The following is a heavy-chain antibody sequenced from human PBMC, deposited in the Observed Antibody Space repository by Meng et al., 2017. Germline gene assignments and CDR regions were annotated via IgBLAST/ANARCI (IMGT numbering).Heavy chain of an antibody. D-gene: IGHD2-15*01. CDR1: GGSVSSGSYY. CDR2: IYYSGST. V-gene: IGHV4-61*01. CDR3: ARDCSGGSCYSVGV. J-gene: IGHJ4*02. Sequence: QVQQQESGPGLVRPSETLSLTCTVSGGSVSSGSYYWSWIRQPPGKGLEWIGYIYYSGSTNYNPSLKSRVTISVDTSKNQFSLKLSSVTAADTAVYYCARDCSGGSCYSVGVWGQGTLVTVSS.